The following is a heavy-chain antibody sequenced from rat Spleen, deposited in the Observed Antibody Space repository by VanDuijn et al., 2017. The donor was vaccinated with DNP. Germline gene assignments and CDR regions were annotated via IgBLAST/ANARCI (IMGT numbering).Heavy chain of an antibody. CDR2: ISYSGNT. CDR3: ARYYSSYRGVMDA. CDR1: GYSITSNY. Sequence: EVQLQESGPGLVKPSQSLSLTCSVTGYSITSNYWGWIRKFPSNKMEWMGYISYSGNTSYNPSLKSRISITRDTSKNQFFLQFNSVTTEDTATYYCARYYSSYRGVMDAWGQGASVTVSS. V-gene: IGHV3-1*01. J-gene: IGHJ4*01. D-gene: IGHD1-2*01.